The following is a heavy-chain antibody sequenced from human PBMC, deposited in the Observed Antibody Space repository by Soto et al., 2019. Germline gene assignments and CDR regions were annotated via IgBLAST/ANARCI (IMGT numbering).Heavy chain of an antibody. CDR2: IRRKADGGTT. J-gene: IGHJ4*02. CDR1: GFTFVNYA. CDR3: TRWKGSYSDY. Sequence: PGGSLRLSCTVSGFTFVNYAMSWFRQAPGKGLEWVSFIRRKADGGTTEYAASVQGRFIVSRDDSKSIAYLQMDGLKTEDTSVYYCTRWKGSYSDYWGQGALVTVSS. V-gene: IGHV3-49*03. D-gene: IGHD3-10*01.